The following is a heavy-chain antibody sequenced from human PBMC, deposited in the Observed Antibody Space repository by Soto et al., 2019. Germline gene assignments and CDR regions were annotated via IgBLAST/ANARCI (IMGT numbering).Heavy chain of an antibody. V-gene: IGHV1-18*01. CDR2: INAYNGNT. Sequence: ASVKVSSKASGDTFTSYVISLVRQAPGQGLEWMGWINAYNGNTNYAQKLQGRVTMTTDTSTSTAYMALRSLRSDDTAVYYCARDPVAGTYFDYWGQGALVTVSS. J-gene: IGHJ4*02. CDR1: GDTFTSYV. CDR3: ARDPVAGTYFDY. D-gene: IGHD6-19*01.